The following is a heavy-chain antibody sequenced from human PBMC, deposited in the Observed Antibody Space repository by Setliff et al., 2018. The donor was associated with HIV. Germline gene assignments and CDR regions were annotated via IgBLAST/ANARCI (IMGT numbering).Heavy chain of an antibody. CDR3: ASGYNYAYSDY. V-gene: IGHV4-38-2*01. D-gene: IGHD5-18*01. Sequence: SETLSLTCAVSNYSISSGYYWGWIRQSPGKGLEWIGSMYHSGSTYSNPSLKSRVTMSIDPSKNQLSLKLRSVTAADTAVYYCASGYNYAYSDYWGQGTQVTVSS. J-gene: IGHJ4*02. CDR2: MYHSGST. CDR1: NYSISSGYY.